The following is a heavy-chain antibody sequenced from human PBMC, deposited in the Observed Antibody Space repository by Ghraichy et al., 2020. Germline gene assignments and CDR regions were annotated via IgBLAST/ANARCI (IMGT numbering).Heavy chain of an antibody. CDR3: ARDTPAYYYDSSGYSDY. D-gene: IGHD3-22*01. Sequence: GQSLNISCAASGFTFSSYWMSWVRQAPGKGLEWVANIKQDGSEKYYVDSVKGRFTISRDNAKNSLYLQMNSLRAEDTAVYYCARDTPAYYYDSSGYSDYWGQGTLVTVSS. CDR2: IKQDGSEK. V-gene: IGHV3-7*03. CDR1: GFTFSSYW. J-gene: IGHJ4*02.